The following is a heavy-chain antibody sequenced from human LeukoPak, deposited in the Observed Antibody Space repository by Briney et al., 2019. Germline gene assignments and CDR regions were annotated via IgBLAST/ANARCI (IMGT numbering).Heavy chain of an antibody. D-gene: IGHD6-13*01. CDR2: ISGSGGST. J-gene: IGHJ4*02. CDR3: ARDRGGPIAAAYFDY. Sequence: GGSLRLSCAASGFTFSSYAMSWVRQAPGKGLEWVSAISGSGGSTYYADSVKGRFTISRDNSKNTLYLQMNSLRAEDTAVYYCARDRGGPIAAAYFDYWGQGTLVTVSS. V-gene: IGHV3-23*01. CDR1: GFTFSSYA.